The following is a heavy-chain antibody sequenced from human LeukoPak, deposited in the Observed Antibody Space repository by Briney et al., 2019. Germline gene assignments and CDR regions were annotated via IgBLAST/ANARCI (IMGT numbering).Heavy chain of an antibody. CDR2: MNPNSGNT. V-gene: IGHV1-8*01. Sequence: ASVKVSCKASGYTFTSYDINWVRQATGQGLEWMGWMNPNSGNTGYAQKFQGRATMTRNTSISTAYMELSSLRSEDTAVYYCARVSDGDYAIDYWGQGTLVTVSS. D-gene: IGHD4-17*01. J-gene: IGHJ4*02. CDR1: GYTFTSYD. CDR3: ARVSDGDYAIDY.